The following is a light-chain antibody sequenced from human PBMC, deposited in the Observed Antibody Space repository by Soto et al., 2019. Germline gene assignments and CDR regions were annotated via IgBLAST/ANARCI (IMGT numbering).Light chain of an antibody. CDR2: AVS. CDR3: SSYTTTTTYV. V-gene: IGLV2-18*02. Sequence: QSALTHPASVSGSPGQSITGSCPGTSSDVGSYNRVSWYQQPPGTAPKLIIYAVSNRPLGVPDRFFGSKSGNTASLTISGLQAEDEADYYCSSYTTTTTYVFGTGIKVTGL. CDR1: SSDVGSYNR. J-gene: IGLJ1*01.